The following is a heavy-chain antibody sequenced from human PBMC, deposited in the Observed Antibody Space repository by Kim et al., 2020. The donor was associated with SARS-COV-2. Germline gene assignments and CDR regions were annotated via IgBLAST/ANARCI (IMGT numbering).Heavy chain of an antibody. CDR3: ARAGKRSGSGSYPQDYYYYGMDV. V-gene: IGHV1-69*13. D-gene: IGHD3-10*01. J-gene: IGHJ6*02. CDR1: GGTFSSYA. Sequence: SVKVSCKASGGTFSSYAISWVRQAPGQGLEWMGGIIPIFGTANYAQKFQGRVTITADESTSTAYMELSSLRSEDTAVYYCARAGKRSGSGSYPQDYYYYGMDVWGQGTTVTVSS. CDR2: IIPIFGTA.